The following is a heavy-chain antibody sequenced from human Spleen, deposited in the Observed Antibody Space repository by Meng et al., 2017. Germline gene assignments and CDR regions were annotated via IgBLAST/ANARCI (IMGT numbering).Heavy chain of an antibody. Sequence: QVQLQQGGAGLLKLSATLSLTCFVSGGSFSYYYWSWLRQPPGKGLEWIGEINHSGSTNYNPSLESRATISVDTSQNNLSLKLSSVTAADSAVYYCARGPTTMAHDFDYWGQGTLVTVSS. V-gene: IGHV4-34*01. CDR2: INHSGST. D-gene: IGHD4-11*01. CDR3: ARGPTTMAHDFDY. J-gene: IGHJ4*02. CDR1: GGSFSYYY.